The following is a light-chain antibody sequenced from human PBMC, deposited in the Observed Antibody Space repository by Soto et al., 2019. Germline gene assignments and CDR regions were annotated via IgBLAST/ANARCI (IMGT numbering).Light chain of an antibody. Sequence: SYELTQPPSVSVAPGKTARITCGGNNIGSKSVHWYQQKPGQAPVLVIYFVSDRPSGIPERFSGSNSGNTATLTISRVEAGDEADCYCQVWDSSSDHYVFGTGTKRTVL. J-gene: IGLJ1*01. CDR1: NIGSKS. V-gene: IGLV3-21*04. CDR3: QVWDSSSDHYV. CDR2: FVS.